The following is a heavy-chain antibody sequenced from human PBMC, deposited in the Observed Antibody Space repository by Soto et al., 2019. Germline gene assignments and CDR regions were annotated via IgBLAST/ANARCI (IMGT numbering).Heavy chain of an antibody. J-gene: IGHJ5*02. CDR1: GYTFTSYG. CDR3: ARVSPSSRAAEP. V-gene: IGHV1-18*01. Sequence: ASVKVSCKTSGYTFTSYGISWVRQAPGQGLERMGWISAYNGNTNYAQSLQGRVTMTTDTSTTTAYMELRSLKSDDTAVYYCARVSPSSRAAEPWGQGSLVTVSS. CDR2: ISAYNGNT. D-gene: IGHD6-13*01.